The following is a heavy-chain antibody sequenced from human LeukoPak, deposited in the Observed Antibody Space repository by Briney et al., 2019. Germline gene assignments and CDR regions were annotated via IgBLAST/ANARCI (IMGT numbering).Heavy chain of an antibody. CDR3: AKPMADYYDSSGYSYYFDY. D-gene: IGHD3-22*01. CDR2: ISYDGSNK. CDR1: GFTFNTYG. Sequence: GGSLRLSCVASGFTFNTYGMHWVRQAPGKGLEWVAVISYDGSNKYYADSVKGRFTISRDNSKNTLYLQMNSLRAEDTAVYYCAKPMADYYDSSGYSYYFDYWGQGTLVTVSS. V-gene: IGHV3-30*18. J-gene: IGHJ4*02.